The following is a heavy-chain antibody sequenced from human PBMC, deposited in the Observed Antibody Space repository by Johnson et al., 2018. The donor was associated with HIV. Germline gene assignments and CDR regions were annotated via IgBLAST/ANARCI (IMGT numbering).Heavy chain of an antibody. CDR1: GFTFSSYA. V-gene: IGHV3-30*14. CDR2: ISYDGSNK. J-gene: IGHJ3*02. Sequence: VQLVESGGGVVQPGRSLRLSCAASGFTFSSYAMHWVRQAPGKGLEWVAVISYDGSNKYYADSVKGRFTISRDNSKNTLYLQMNSLRAGDTAVYYCAKGGGGAFDIWGQGTMVTVSS. D-gene: IGHD3-16*01. CDR3: AKGGGGAFDI.